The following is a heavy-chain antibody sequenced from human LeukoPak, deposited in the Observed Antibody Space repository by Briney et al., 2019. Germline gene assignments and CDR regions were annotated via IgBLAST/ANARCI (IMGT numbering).Heavy chain of an antibody. J-gene: IGHJ1*01. CDR2: ISYDGSNK. CDR3: ARINPRFQRGYSAYFQH. Sequence: GGSLRLSCAASGFTFDDYGMHWVRQAPGKGLEWVAVISYDGSNKYYADSVKGRFTISRDNSKNTLYLQMNSLRAEDTAVYYCARINPRFQRGYSAYFQHWGQGTLVTVSS. D-gene: IGHD5-18*01. CDR1: GFTFDDYG. V-gene: IGHV3-30*03.